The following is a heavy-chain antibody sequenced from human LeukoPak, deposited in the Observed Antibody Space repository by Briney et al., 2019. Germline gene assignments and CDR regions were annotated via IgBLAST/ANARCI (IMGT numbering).Heavy chain of an antibody. CDR3: AREIDIVVVVAATDAGYAFDI. V-gene: IGHV1-69*13. J-gene: IGHJ3*02. CDR2: IIPIFGTA. D-gene: IGHD2-15*01. Sequence: GASVKVSCKASGGTXSSYAISWVRQAPGQGLEWMGGIIPIFGTANYAQKFQGRVTITADESTSTAYMELSSLRSEDTAVYYCAREIDIVVVVAATDAGYAFDIWGQGTMVTVSS. CDR1: GGTXSSYA.